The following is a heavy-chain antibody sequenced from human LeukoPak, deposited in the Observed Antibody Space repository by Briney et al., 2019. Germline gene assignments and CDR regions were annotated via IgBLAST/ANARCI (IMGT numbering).Heavy chain of an antibody. CDR2: INPNSGGT. CDR1: GYTFTGYY. Sequence: ASVKVSCKASGYTFTGYYMHWVRQAPGQGLEWMGWINPNSGGTNYAQKFQGRVTMTRDTSISTAHMEVSRLRSDDTAVYYCARANFLYCSSTSCLFDYWGQGTLVTVPS. V-gene: IGHV1-2*02. D-gene: IGHD2-2*01. CDR3: ARANFLYCSSTSCLFDY. J-gene: IGHJ4*02.